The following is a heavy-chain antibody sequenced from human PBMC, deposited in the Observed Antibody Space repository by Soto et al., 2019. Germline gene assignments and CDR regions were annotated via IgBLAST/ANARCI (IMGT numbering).Heavy chain of an antibody. D-gene: IGHD1-1*01. CDR2: IWSDGNNR. CDR3: VRGDNWNDEASDY. CDR1: GFMCSNHG. Sequence: QVQLVESGGGVVQPGRSLRLSCAASGFMCSNHGMHWVRQAPGKGLEWVAVIWSDGNNRYYADSVKGRFTISRDNSKHTLYLQLNSLRAEDTAVYYCVRGDNWNDEASDYWGQGTLVTVSS. V-gene: IGHV3-33*01. J-gene: IGHJ4*02.